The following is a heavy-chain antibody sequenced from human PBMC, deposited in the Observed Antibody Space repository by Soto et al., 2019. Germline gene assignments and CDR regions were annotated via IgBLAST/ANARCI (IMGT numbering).Heavy chain of an antibody. CDR3: ARDRHYSNSYYYYGMDV. D-gene: IGHD4-4*01. CDR1: GYTFTSYG. CDR2: ISAYNGNT. J-gene: IGHJ6*02. V-gene: IGHV1-18*01. Sequence: VSVKVSCKASGYTFTSYGISWVRQAPGQGLEWMGWISAYNGNTNYAQKLQGRVTMTTDTSTSTAYMELRSLRSDDTAVYYCARDRHYSNSYYYYGMDVWGQGTTVTVSS.